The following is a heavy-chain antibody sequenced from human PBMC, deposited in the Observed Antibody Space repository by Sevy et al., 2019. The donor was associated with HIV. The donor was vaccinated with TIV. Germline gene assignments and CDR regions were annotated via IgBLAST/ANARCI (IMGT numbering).Heavy chain of an antibody. D-gene: IGHD3-22*01. CDR1: GKTLTQLS. J-gene: IGHJ4*02. CDR2: YDPEDDKR. Sequence: ASVKVSCKVSGKTLTQLSMHWVRQAPGKGLEWMGSYDPEDDKRIYAQKFQGRVTMTEDTSTDTAYMELRILRSEDTAVYYCATTKDYYVSSGSPFDYWGQGTLVTVSS. V-gene: IGHV1-24*01. CDR3: ATTKDYYVSSGSPFDY.